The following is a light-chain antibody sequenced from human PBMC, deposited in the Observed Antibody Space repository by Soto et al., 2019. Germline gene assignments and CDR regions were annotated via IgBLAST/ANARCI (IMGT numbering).Light chain of an antibody. CDR3: TAYAAHPNLV. CDR1: SSDVGAYNY. Sequence: QSALTQPPSASGSPGQSVTISCTGTSSDVGAYNYVSWHQQHPGKAPKLIIYDVNNRPSGVPDRFSGSKSGNTASLTVSRLQAEDEADYYCTAYAAHPNLVLGGGTKLTVL. CDR2: DVN. V-gene: IGLV2-8*01. J-gene: IGLJ3*02.